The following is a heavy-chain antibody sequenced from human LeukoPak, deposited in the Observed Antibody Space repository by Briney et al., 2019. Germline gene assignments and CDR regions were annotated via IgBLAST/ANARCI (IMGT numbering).Heavy chain of an antibody. V-gene: IGHV1-69*13. Sequence: SVKVSCTASGGTFSSYAISWVRQAPGQGLEWMGGIIPIFGTANYAQKFQGRVTITADESTSTAYLELSSLTSEDTAVYYCARSLGYCSGGSCRDYYYYGMDVWGQGTTVTVSS. J-gene: IGHJ6*02. CDR1: GGTFSSYA. CDR3: ARSLGYCSGGSCRDYYYYGMDV. CDR2: IIPIFGTA. D-gene: IGHD2-15*01.